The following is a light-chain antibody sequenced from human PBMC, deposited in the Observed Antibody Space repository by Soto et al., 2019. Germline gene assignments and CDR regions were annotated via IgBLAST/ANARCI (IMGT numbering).Light chain of an antibody. V-gene: IGLV2-14*01. J-gene: IGLJ1*01. CDR1: SSDVGGYNY. Sequence: QSALTQPASVSGSPGQSITIYCTGTSSDVGGYNYVSWYQQHPGKAPKLMIYEVSNRPSGVSNRFSGSKSGNTASLTISGLQAEDEADYFCNSYGSTSTRYVFGTGTKLTVL. CDR3: NSYGSTSTRYV. CDR2: EVS.